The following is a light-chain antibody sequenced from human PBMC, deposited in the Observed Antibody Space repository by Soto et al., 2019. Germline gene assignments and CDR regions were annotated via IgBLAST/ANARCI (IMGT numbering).Light chain of an antibody. CDR2: EVS. J-gene: IGLJ3*02. CDR1: SSDIGTYNY. V-gene: IGLV2-14*01. Sequence: QSALTQPASVSRPPGQSITISCTRTSSDIGTYNYVSWYQQHPGKVPKLMIYEVSNRPSGVSNRFSGSKSGNTASLAISGLQAEDEADYYCSSYTTSSTQVFGGGTKLTVL. CDR3: SSYTTSSTQV.